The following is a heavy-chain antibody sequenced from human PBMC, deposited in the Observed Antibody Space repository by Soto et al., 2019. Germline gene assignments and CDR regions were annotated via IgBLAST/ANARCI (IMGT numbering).Heavy chain of an antibody. D-gene: IGHD6-6*01. CDR2: ISSSSDYT. CDR1: GFTFSDYY. J-gene: IGHJ4*02. CDR3: AKVYSSSRRCVY. Sequence: PGGSLRLSCAASGFTFSDYYMSWIRQAPGKGLEWVSYISSSSDYTNYADSVKGRFTISRDNSKNTLYLQMNSLRAEDTAVYYCAKVYSSSRRCVYWGQGTLVTVSS. V-gene: IGHV3-11*03.